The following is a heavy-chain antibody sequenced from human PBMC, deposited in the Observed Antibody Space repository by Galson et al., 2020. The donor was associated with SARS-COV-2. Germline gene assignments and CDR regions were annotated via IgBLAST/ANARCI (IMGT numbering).Heavy chain of an antibody. J-gene: IGHJ4*02. Sequence: SETLSLTCTVSGGSISGPPHYWGWIRQTPGKGLEWIGSIYYSGSAHYNPSLKSRVTISLDTSKNQFSLKLTSVTAADRAVYFCARHGDWDYFDYWGQGTLVTVSS. CDR2: IYYSGSA. D-gene: IGHD2-21*02. V-gene: IGHV4-39*01. CDR3: ARHGDWDYFDY. CDR1: GGSISGPPHY.